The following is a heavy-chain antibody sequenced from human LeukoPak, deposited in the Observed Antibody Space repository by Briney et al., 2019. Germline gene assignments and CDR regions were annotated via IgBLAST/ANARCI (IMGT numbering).Heavy chain of an antibody. CDR2: INPNSGGT. Sequence: ASVKVSCKAPGYNFTCYYMHWVRQAPGQGLEWMGWINPNSGGTNYAQKFQGRVTMTRDTSISTAYMELSRLRSDDTAVYYCRTDRYGDYGDYIDYWGQGTLVTVSS. D-gene: IGHD4-17*01. J-gene: IGHJ4*02. CDR1: GYNFTCYY. V-gene: IGHV1-2*02. CDR3: RTDRYGDYGDYIDY.